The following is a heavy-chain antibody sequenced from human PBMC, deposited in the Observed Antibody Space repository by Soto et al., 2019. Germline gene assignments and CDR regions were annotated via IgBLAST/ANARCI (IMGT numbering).Heavy chain of an antibody. V-gene: IGHV1-46*01. CDR1: GYTFTSYY. D-gene: IGHD3-3*01. J-gene: IGHJ6*02. CDR3: AREIRTIFGVVARQYYGMDV. CDR2: INPSGGST. Sequence: ASVKVSCKASGYTFTSYYMHWVRQAPGQGLEWMGIINPSGGSTSYAQKFQGRVTMTRDTSTSTVYMWLSRVRSEDTAVYYCAREIRTIFGVVARQYYGMDVWGQGTTVTVSS.